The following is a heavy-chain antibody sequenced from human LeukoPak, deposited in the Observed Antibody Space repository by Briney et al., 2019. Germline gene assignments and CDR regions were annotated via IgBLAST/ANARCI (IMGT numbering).Heavy chain of an antibody. V-gene: IGHV4-30-4*01. CDR3: ARGYSLDY. D-gene: IGHD5-18*01. J-gene: IGHJ4*02. CDR2: IYYSGST. Sequence: SQTLSLTCTVSGGSISSGDYYWSWIRQPPGKGLEWIGYIYYSGSTYYTPSLRGRVTISVDTSKNQSSLNLSSVTAADTAVYYCARGYSLDYWGQGTLVTVSS. CDR1: GGSISSGDYY.